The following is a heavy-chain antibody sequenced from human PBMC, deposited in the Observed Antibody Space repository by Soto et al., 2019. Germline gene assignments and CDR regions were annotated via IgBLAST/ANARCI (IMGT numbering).Heavy chain of an antibody. CDR1: VFTVSSNY. CDR2: IYSGGST. Sequence: XGSLRLSCASSVFTVSSNYMSCVRQAPGKGLEWVSVIYSGGSTYYADSVRGRFTISRDNSKNTLYLQMKSLRAEDTAVYYCARDPTATRHGMEVWGQGTTVSVSS. CDR3: ARDPTATRHGMEV. D-gene: IGHD1-26*01. V-gene: IGHV3-53*01. J-gene: IGHJ6*01.